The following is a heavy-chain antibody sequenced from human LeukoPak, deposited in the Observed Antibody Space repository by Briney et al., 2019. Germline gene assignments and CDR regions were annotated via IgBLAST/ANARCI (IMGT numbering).Heavy chain of an antibody. Sequence: GGSLRLSCAASGFTFSSYAMSWVRQAPGKGLEWVSAISGSGGSTYYADSVKGRFTISRDNSKNTLYLQMNSLRAEDTAVYYCVKAAQTSYDFWSGYYTTPQYYFDYWGQGTLVTVSS. V-gene: IGHV3-23*01. J-gene: IGHJ4*02. CDR3: VKAAQTSYDFWSGYYTTPQYYFDY. CDR1: GFTFSSYA. D-gene: IGHD3-3*01. CDR2: ISGSGGST.